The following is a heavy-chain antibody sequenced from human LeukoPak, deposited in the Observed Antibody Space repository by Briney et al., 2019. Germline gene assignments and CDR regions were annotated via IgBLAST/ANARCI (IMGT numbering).Heavy chain of an antibody. V-gene: IGHV3-23*01. Sequence: GGSLRLSCAASGFTFSTYAMSGVRQAPGKGLEWVSAISGSGGSTYYADSVKGRFTISRDNSKNTLSLQMNSLRAEDTAVYYCAKDSYYYDSSGYYEDWGQGTLVTVSS. J-gene: IGHJ4*02. CDR2: ISGSGGST. CDR1: GFTFSTYA. D-gene: IGHD3-22*01. CDR3: AKDSYYYDSSGYYED.